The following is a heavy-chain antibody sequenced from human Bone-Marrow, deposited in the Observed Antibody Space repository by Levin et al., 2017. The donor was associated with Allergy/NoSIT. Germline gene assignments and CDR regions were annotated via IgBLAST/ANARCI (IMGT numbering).Heavy chain of an antibody. J-gene: IGHJ5*02. CDR3: ARGNSFSNL. CDR1: GITFDDHG. CDR2: INWSGSAA. Sequence: GGSLRLSCVASGITFDDHGMTWVRQPPGKGLEWVSGINWSGSAAGYAASVKGRFTISRDNAKNSLFLQMNSLRVEDTGFYYCARGNSFSNLWGRGTLVIVSS. V-gene: IGHV3-20*04. D-gene: IGHD1/OR15-1a*01.